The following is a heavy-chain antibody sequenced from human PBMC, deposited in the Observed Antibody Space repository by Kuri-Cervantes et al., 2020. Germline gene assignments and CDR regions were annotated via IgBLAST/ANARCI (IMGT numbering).Heavy chain of an antibody. V-gene: IGHV4-61*02. Sequence: SETLSLTCTVSGGSISSGSYYWSWIRQPAGKGLEWIGRIYTSGSTNYNPSLKSRVTISVDTSKNQFSLKLSSVTAADTAVYYCARGGVGATGIDYGMGVWAKGPRSPSP. J-gene: IGHJ6*02. D-gene: IGHD1-26*01. CDR1: GGSISSGSYY. CDR2: IYTSGST. CDR3: ARGGVGATGIDYGMGV.